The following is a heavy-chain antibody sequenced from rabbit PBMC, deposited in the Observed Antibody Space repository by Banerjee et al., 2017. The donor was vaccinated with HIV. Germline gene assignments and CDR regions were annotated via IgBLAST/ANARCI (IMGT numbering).Heavy chain of an antibody. D-gene: IGHD7-1*01. Sequence: QEQLEESGGDLVKPEGSLTLTCTASGFYLSSRYWICWVRQAPGKGLEWIACIATGSGSINYASWAKGRFTISKTSSTTVTLQMTSLTAADTATYFCARDRDGDAGYGSLALWGPGTLVTVS. J-gene: IGHJ4*01. CDR3: ARDRDGDAGYGSLAL. CDR2: IATGSGSI. V-gene: IGHV1S45*01. CDR1: GFYLSSRYW.